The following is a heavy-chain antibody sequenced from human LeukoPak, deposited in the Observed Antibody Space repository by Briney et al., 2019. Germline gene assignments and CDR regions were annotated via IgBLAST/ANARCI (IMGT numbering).Heavy chain of an antibody. V-gene: IGHV1-18*01. CDR1: VYSFTNYG. Sequence: GASVKVSCKASVYSFTNYGISWVRQAPGQGREWVGWVNGYNGNTNYAQKVQDRVTMTTDTSTSTAYMELRSLRSDDTAVYYCARGGNGWFFDDWGQGTLVTVSS. CDR2: VNGYNGNT. J-gene: IGHJ4*02. CDR3: ARGGNGWFFDD. D-gene: IGHD6-19*01.